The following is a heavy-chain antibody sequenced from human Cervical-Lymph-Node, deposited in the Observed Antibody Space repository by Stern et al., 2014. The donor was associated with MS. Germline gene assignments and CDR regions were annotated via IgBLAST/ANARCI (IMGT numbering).Heavy chain of an antibody. Sequence: VQLVESGGGVVQPGRSLRLSCAASGFTFSSYGMHWVRQAPGKGLEWVAVIWYDGSNKYYVDSVKGRFTISRDNSKNTLYLQMNSLRAEDTAVYYCARAKYNWNPFDYWGQGTLVTVSS. CDR1: GFTFSSYG. D-gene: IGHD1-20*01. V-gene: IGHV3-33*01. J-gene: IGHJ4*02. CDR2: IWYDGSNK. CDR3: ARAKYNWNPFDY.